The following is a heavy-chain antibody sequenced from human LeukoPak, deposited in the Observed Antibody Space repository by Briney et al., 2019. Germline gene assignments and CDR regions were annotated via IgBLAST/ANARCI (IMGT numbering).Heavy chain of an antibody. V-gene: IGHV4-59*03. D-gene: IGHD3-16*01. CDR2: IYYTGST. CDR3: AGRGSWGEPRPFDY. CDR1: GGAITNYY. J-gene: IGHJ4*02. Sequence: SETLSLTCGVSGGAITNYYWNWIRQAPGKGLEWRGYIYYTGSTTYNPSVKSRITISLDTSKKQISLKLLSVTAADTAVYFFAGRGSWGEPRPFDYWGQGTLVTVSS.